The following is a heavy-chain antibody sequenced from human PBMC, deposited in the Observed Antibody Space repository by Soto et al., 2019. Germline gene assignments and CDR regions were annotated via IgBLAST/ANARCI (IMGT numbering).Heavy chain of an antibody. CDR2: IVVGSGNT. Sequence: ASVKVSCKASGFTFTSSAMQWVRQARGQHLEWIGWIVVGSGNTNYAQKFQERVTITRDMSTSTAYMELSSLRSEDTAVYYCAAITMVRGVMLAFDYWGQGTLVTVSS. CDR1: GFTFTSSA. J-gene: IGHJ4*02. V-gene: IGHV1-58*02. D-gene: IGHD3-10*01. CDR3: AAITMVRGVMLAFDY.